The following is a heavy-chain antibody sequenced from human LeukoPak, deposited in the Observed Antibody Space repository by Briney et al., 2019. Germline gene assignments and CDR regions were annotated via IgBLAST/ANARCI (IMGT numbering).Heavy chain of an antibody. V-gene: IGHV1-69*13. CDR1: GGTFSSYA. J-gene: IGHJ4*02. CDR3: ARSSQAAAGTFDY. D-gene: IGHD6-13*01. CDR2: IIPIFGTA. Sequence: ASVKVSCKASGGTFSSYAISWVRQAPGQGLEWMGGIIPIFGTANYAQKFQGRVTITADESTSTAYMELSSLRSEDTAVYYCARSSQAAAGTFDYWGQGTLVTVSS.